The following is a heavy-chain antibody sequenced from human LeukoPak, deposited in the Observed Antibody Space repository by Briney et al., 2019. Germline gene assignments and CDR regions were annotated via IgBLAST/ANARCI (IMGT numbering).Heavy chain of an antibody. D-gene: IGHD6-25*01. CDR1: GGSVSSTNW. CDR3: AREGGFYRPLDY. Sequence: SETLSLTCGVSGGSVSSTNWWTWIRQPPGKGLEWIGEVHLDGRTNFNPSLKSRLTMSVDLSENHVSRKLTSVTAADTAVYYCAREGGFYRPLDYSGQGTLATVSS. J-gene: IGHJ4*02. V-gene: IGHV4-4*02. CDR2: VHLDGRT.